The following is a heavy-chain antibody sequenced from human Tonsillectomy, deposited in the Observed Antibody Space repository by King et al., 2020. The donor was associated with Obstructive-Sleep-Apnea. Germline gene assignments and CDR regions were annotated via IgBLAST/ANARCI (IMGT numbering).Heavy chain of an antibody. V-gene: IGHV2-26*01. Sequence: VTLKESGPVLVKPTETLTLTCTVSGFSLSNARMGVSWIRQPPGKALEWLAHIFSNDEKSYSTSLKSRLTISKDTSKSQVVLTMTNMDPVDTATYYCARIGSQQLVPNYWGQGTLVTVSS. CDR3: ARIGSQQLVPNY. CDR1: GFSLSNARMG. CDR2: IFSNDEK. J-gene: IGHJ4*02. D-gene: IGHD6-13*01.